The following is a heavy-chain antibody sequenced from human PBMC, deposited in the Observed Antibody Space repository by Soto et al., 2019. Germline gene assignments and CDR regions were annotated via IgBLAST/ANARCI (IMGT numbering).Heavy chain of an antibody. D-gene: IGHD4-17*01. CDR2: ISAYNGNT. CDR1: GYTFTSYG. J-gene: IGHJ6*02. CDR3: ASPFPYYGDLDDYYYYGMDV. Sequence: QVQLVQSGAEVKKPGASVKVSCKASGYTFTSYGISWVRQAPGQGLEWMGWISAYNGNTNYAQKLQGRVTMTTDTSTSTAYMELRSLRSDDTAVYYCASPFPYYGDLDDYYYYGMDVWGQGTTVTVSS. V-gene: IGHV1-18*01.